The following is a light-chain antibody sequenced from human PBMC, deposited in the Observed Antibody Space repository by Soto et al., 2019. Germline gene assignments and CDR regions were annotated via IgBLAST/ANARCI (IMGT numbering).Light chain of an antibody. CDR2: ASS. Sequence: DIQMNQSPYSLSASVGDRVTITCRACQGVSAYLLWYQHRQGTAPKLLHYASSNLLSGVPSRFSGSGSGTNFTLTISSLQPEDFATYYCQQSYKTPHTFGQGTKLEPK. CDR1: QGVSAY. CDR3: QQSYKTPHT. J-gene: IGKJ2*01. V-gene: IGKV1-39*01.